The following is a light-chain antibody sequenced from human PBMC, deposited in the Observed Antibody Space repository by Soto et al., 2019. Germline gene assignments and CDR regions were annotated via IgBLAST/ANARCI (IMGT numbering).Light chain of an antibody. Sequence: QSALAHPPSASGSPGQSVTIACTGTSSDVGGYHYVSWYQQHPGKAPKLIIYEVSERPSGVPDRFSGSKSDNTASLTVSGLQAEDEADYYCSSYAGSDNFVFGTGTKVTVL. CDR1: SSDVGGYHY. V-gene: IGLV2-8*01. CDR3: SSYAGSDNFV. J-gene: IGLJ1*01. CDR2: EVS.